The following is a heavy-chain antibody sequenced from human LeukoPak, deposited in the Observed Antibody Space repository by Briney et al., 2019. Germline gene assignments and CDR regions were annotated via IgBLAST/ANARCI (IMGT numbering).Heavy chain of an antibody. CDR1: GGSISSSTYY. CDR3: AREVIAVAGRVFDY. CDR2: IYYSGST. Sequence: TSETLSLTCTVSGGSISSSTYYWGWIRRPPGKGLEWIGSIYYSGSTYYNPSLKSRTTVSVDTSKNQFSLKLSSVTAADTAVYYCAREVIAVAGRVFDYWGQGTLVTVSS. V-gene: IGHV4-39*07. J-gene: IGHJ4*02. D-gene: IGHD6-19*01.